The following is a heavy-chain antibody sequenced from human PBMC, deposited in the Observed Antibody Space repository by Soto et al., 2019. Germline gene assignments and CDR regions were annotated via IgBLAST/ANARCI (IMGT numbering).Heavy chain of an antibody. Sequence: SLRLSCAASGFTFSNYSMNCGRQAPGKGLEWVSSISSSSSYIYYADSVKGRFTISRDNAKNSLYLQMNSLRAEDTAVYYCARVLSGGHAFDIWGQGTMVTVSS. CDR2: ISSSSSYI. CDR3: ARVLSGGHAFDI. D-gene: IGHD3-10*01. V-gene: IGHV3-21*01. CDR1: GFTFSNYS. J-gene: IGHJ3*02.